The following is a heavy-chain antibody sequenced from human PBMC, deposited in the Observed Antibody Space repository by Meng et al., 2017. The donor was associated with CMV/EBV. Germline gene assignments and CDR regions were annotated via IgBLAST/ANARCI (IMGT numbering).Heavy chain of an antibody. CDR3: ARVCYYDSSGYYYEGAYYFDY. J-gene: IGHJ4*02. CDR1: GGSISSYY. CDR2: INHSGST. V-gene: IGHV4-34*01. Sequence: SETLSLTCTVSGGSISSYYWSWIRQPPGKGLEWIGEINHSGSTNYNPSLKSRVTISVDTSKNQFSLKLSSVTAADTAVYYCARVCYYDSSGYYYEGAYYFDYWGQRTLVTVSS. D-gene: IGHD3-22*01.